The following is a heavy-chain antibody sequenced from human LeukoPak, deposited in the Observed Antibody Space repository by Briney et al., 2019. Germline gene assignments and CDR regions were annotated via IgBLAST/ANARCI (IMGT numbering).Heavy chain of an antibody. D-gene: IGHD3-10*01. CDR3: AKDRPYYGSGSTPYY. Sequence: GGSLRLSCAASGFTFSSYGMHWVRQAPGKGLEWVAFIRYDGSNKYYADSVKGRFTISSDNSKNTLYLQMNSLRAEDTAVYYCAKDRPYYGSGSTPYYWGQGTLVTVSS. V-gene: IGHV3-30*02. CDR2: IRYDGSNK. J-gene: IGHJ4*02. CDR1: GFTFSSYG.